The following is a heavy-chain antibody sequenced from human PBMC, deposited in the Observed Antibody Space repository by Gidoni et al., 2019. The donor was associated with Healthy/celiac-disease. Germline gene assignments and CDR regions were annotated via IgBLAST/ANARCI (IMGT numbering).Heavy chain of an antibody. CDR1: GGPISSGRYY. D-gene: IGHD3-22*01. CDR3: AGYGYYDSSGTTADY. J-gene: IGHJ4*02. V-gene: IGHV4-31*03. CDR2: IHYSGST. Sequence: QVQLQESGPGLVKPSQTLSPTCTVSGGPISSGRYYWSWIRQHPGKGLEWIGYIHYSGSTYHNPSLKSRVTISVDTSKNQFSLKLSSVTAADTAVYYCAGYGYYDSSGTTADYWGQGTLVTVSS.